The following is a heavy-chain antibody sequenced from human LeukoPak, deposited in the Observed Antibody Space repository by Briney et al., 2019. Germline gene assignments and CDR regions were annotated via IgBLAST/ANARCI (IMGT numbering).Heavy chain of an antibody. Sequence: SETLSLTCTVSGGSITTYYWNWIRQPPGKGLEWIGYFYYSGSTKYNPSLKSRVAISVDTSKNQFSLKLNSVTAADTAVYYCVRGDNNYAHWGRGTLVTVSS. CDR3: VRGDNNYAH. J-gene: IGHJ4*02. V-gene: IGHV4-59*01. CDR1: GGSITTYY. CDR2: FYYSGST. D-gene: IGHD2-2*01.